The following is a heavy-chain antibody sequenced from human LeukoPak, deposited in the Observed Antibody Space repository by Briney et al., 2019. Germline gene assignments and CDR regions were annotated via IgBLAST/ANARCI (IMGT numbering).Heavy chain of an antibody. CDR1: GYTFTSYY. V-gene: IGHV1-46*01. CDR3: ARGRVVVVAATNWFDP. D-gene: IGHD2-15*01. CDR2: INPSGGST. J-gene: IGHJ5*02. Sequence: VASVKVSCKASGYTFTSYYMHWARQAPGQGLEWMGIINPSGGSTSYAQKFQGRVTMTRDTSTSTVYMELSSLRSEDTAVYYCARGRVVVVAATNWFDPWGQGTLVTVSS.